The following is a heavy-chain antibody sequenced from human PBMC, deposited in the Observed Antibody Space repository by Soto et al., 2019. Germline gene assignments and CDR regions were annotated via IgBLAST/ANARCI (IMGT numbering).Heavy chain of an antibody. CDR3: AHRIFRWEQQGMPDY. V-gene: IGHV2-5*01. D-gene: IGHD1-26*01. CDR2: IYWNDDK. CDR1: GFSLSTSGVG. J-gene: IGHJ4*02. Sequence: QITLKESGPPLVKPTQTLTLTCTFSGFSLSTSGVGVGWIRQPPGKALEWLALIYWNDDKRYSPSLKSRLTITKDTSKNQVVLTMTNMDPVDTATYYCAHRIFRWEQQGMPDYWGQGTLVTVSS.